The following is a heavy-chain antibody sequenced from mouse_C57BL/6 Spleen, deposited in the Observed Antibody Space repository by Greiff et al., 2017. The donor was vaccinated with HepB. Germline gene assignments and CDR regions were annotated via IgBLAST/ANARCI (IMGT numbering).Heavy chain of an antibody. V-gene: IGHV1-69*01. Sequence: VQLQQPGAELVMPGASVKLSCKASGYTFTSYWMHWVKQRPGQGLEWIGEIDPSDSYTIYNQKFKGKSTLTVDKSSSTAYMQLSSLTSEDSAVYYCATIYDGYRYFDVWGTGTTVTVSS. CDR3: ATIYDGYRYFDV. CDR1: GYTFTSYW. J-gene: IGHJ1*03. D-gene: IGHD2-3*01. CDR2: IDPSDSYT.